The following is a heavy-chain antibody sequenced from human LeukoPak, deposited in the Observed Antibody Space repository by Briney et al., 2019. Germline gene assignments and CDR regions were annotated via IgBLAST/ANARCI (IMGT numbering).Heavy chain of an antibody. D-gene: IGHD3-9*01. CDR2: INHTGGT. J-gene: IGHJ5*02. V-gene: IGHV4-34*01. Sequence: PSETLSLTCAVYGESLSGYYWTWIRQSPGKGLEWIVEINHTGGTKYSTTLKSRVTISVDTSKSQFSLKLNSVTAADTALYYCVRRVWKYHILTGYSSWFDPWGQGTLVTVSS. CDR3: VRRVWKYHILTGYSSWFDP. CDR1: GESLSGYY.